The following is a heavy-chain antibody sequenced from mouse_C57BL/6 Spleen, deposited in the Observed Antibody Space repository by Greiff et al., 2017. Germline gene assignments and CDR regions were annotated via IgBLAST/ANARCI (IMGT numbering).Heavy chain of an antibody. Sequence: VQLQQSGPELVKPGASVKISCKASGYTFTDYYMNWVKQSHGKSLEWIGDINPNNGGTSYNQKFKGKATLPVDKSSSTAYMELRSLTSEDSAVYYCARRRTGTRYFDVWGTGTTVTVSS. D-gene: IGHD4-1*01. J-gene: IGHJ1*03. V-gene: IGHV1-26*01. CDR3: ARRRTGTRYFDV. CDR1: GYTFTDYY. CDR2: INPNNGGT.